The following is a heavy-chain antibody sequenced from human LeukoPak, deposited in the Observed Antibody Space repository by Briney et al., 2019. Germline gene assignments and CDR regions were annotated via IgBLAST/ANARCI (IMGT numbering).Heavy chain of an antibody. V-gene: IGHV3-11*05. J-gene: IGHJ4*02. CDR3: AREYCSSTSCYAGSFDY. CDR2: ISSSSSYT. CDR1: GFTFSDYY. D-gene: IGHD2-2*01. Sequence: GGSLRLSCAASGFTFSDYYMSWIRQAPGKGLEWVSYISSSSSYTNYADSVKGRFTISRDNAKNSLYLQMNSLRAEDTAVYYCAREYCSSTSCYAGSFDYWGQRSLVTVSS.